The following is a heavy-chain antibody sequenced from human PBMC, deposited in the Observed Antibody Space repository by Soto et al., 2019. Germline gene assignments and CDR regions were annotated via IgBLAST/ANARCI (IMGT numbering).Heavy chain of an antibody. J-gene: IGHJ5*02. CDR3: ARMATFGSLNWFDP. CDR2: MNPGSGDT. D-gene: IGHD3-16*01. V-gene: IGHV1-8*01. CDR1: GYSLTNDD. Sequence: ASVKVSCKASGYSLTNDDVTWVRQAIGQGLEWMGWMNPGSGDTGYAQKFQGRVTMTRDISIATAYMELSSLRSDDTAIYYCARMATFGSLNWFDPWGQGTLVTVPQ.